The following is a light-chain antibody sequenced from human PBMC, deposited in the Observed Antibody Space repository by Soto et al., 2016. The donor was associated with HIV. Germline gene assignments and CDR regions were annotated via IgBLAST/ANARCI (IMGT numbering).Light chain of an antibody. J-gene: IGLJ2*01. CDR2: DDS. CDR1: NVGSKS. CDR3: QVWDSASGHVV. V-gene: IGLV3-21*03. Sequence: SYELTQPPSLSVAPRKTARITCGGNNVGSKSVHWYQQKPGRAPVLVVFDDSDRPSDIPDRFSGSKSGNTATLTISRVEAGDEADYYCQVWDSASGHVVFGGGTKLPVL.